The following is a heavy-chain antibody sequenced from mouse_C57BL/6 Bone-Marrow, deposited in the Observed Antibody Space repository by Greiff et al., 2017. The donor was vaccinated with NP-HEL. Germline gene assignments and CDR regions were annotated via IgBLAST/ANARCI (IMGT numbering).Heavy chain of an antibody. V-gene: IGHV1-59*01. D-gene: IGHD2-2*01. J-gene: IGHJ3*01. CDR1: GYTFTSYW. CDR2: IDPSDSYT. Sequence: QVQLQQPGAELVRPGTSVKLSCKASGYTFTSYWMHWVKQRPGQGLEWIGVIDPSDSYTNYNQKFKGKATLTVDTSSSTAYLQLRSLTSEDSAVYYCARVSTMVEWVSYGGQGTLVTVSA. CDR3: ARVSTMVEWVSY.